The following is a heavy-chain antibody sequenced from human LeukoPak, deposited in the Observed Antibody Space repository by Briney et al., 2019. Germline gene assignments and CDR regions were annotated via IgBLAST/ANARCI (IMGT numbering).Heavy chain of an antibody. CDR1: GVSFSGYY. CDR3: ARGFFASSSSPLDY. V-gene: IGHV4-34*01. D-gene: IGHD6-13*01. CDR2: INHSGST. Sequence: SETLSLTCAVYGVSFSGYYWSWIRQPPGKGLEWIGEINHSGSTNYNPSLKSRVTISVDTSKNQFSLKLSSVTAADTAVYYCARGFFASSSSPLDYWGQGTLVTVSS. J-gene: IGHJ4*02.